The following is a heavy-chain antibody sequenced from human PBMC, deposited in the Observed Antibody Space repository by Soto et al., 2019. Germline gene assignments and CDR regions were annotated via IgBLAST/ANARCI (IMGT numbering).Heavy chain of an antibody. CDR1: GFTFSSYW. Sequence: GGSLRLSCAAPGFTFSSYWMSWVRQAPGKGLEWVANIKQDGSEKYYVDSVKGRFTISRDNAKNSLYLQMNSLRAEDTAVYYCAREDTAMVIGSDWFDPWGQGTLVTVSS. CDR2: IKQDGSEK. D-gene: IGHD5-18*01. CDR3: AREDTAMVIGSDWFDP. V-gene: IGHV3-7*01. J-gene: IGHJ5*02.